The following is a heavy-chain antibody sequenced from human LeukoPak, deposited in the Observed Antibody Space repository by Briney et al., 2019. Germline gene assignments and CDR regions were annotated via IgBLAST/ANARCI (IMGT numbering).Heavy chain of an antibody. D-gene: IGHD4-17*01. Sequence: PSETLSLTCTVSGGSISSYYWSWIRQPPGKGLEWIGYIYYSGSTNYNPSLKSRVTTSVETSKNQFSLKLSSVTAADTAVYYCARDYGNYWGQGTLVTVSS. J-gene: IGHJ4*02. CDR3: ARDYGNY. CDR1: GGSISSYY. CDR2: IYYSGST. V-gene: IGHV4-59*01.